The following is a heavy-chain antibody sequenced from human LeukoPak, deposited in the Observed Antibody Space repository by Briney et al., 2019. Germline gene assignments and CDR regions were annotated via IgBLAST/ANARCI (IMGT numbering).Heavy chain of an antibody. CDR1: NGSISSSLYY. Sequence: PSQTLSLTCTVSNGSISSSLYYWGWIRQPPEKGLEWIGTIYYSGTTYYNSSLKSRVTLSVDTSKNQFSLKLTSVTVSDTAVYYCARHMGGGLDYWGQGTLVT. CDR2: IYYSGTT. CDR3: ARHMGGGLDY. J-gene: IGHJ4*01. V-gene: IGHV4-39*01. D-gene: IGHD3-10*01.